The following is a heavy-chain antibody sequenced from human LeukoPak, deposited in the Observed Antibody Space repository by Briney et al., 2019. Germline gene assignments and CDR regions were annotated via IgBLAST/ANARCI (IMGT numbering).Heavy chain of an antibody. CDR1: GFTFSNAW. V-gene: IGHV3-15*01. CDR2: IKSKTDGGTT. D-gene: IGHD5-18*01. Sequence: PGGSLRLSCAASGFTFSNAWMSWVRQAPGKGLEWVGRIKSKTDGGTTDYAAPVKGRFTISTDDSKNTLYLQMNSLKTEDTAVYYCTTDNGYSYGNDAFDIWGQGTMVTVSS. CDR3: TTDNGYSYGNDAFDI. J-gene: IGHJ3*02.